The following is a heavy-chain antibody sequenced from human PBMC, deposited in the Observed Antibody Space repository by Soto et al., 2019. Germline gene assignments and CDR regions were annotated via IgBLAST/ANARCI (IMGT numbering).Heavy chain of an antibody. CDR2: ISAYNGNT. CDR1: GYTFTSYA. D-gene: IGHD6-19*01. V-gene: IGHV1-18*01. CDR3: ARDSCTGIAVAGTSYADGKDV. J-gene: IGHJ6*02. Sequence: QVQLVQSGAEVKKPGASVKVSCKASGYTFTSYAISWVPQAPGQGLEWMGWISAYNGNTNYAQKLQGRATMTTATSTSTDYMELRSLTAADTAVYYGARDSCTGIAVAGTSYADGKDVGGQGTTVRVSS.